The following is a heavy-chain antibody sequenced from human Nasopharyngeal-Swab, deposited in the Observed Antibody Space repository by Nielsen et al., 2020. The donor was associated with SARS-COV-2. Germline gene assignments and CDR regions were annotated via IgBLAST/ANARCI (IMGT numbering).Heavy chain of an antibody. D-gene: IGHD4-17*01. V-gene: IGHV2-5*02. J-gene: IGHJ4*02. CDR1: GFSLRTSGVG. Sequence: SGPTLVNPPHTLTLTCTFSGFSLRTSGVGVGWIRQPPGKALEWLALIYWDDDKRYSPSLKGRLTLTKDTSKNQVVLTMTNMDPVDTATYYCARMTTVTIIDYWGQGTLVTVSS. CDR2: IYWDDDK. CDR3: ARMTTVTIIDY.